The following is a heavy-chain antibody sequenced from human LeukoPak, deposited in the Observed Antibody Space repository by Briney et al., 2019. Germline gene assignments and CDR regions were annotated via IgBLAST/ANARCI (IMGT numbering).Heavy chain of an antibody. CDR3: ARAGKSITIFGVVIPYFDY. V-gene: IGHV1-18*01. CDR1: GYTFTSYG. D-gene: IGHD3-3*01. J-gene: IGHJ4*02. Sequence: GASVKVSCKASGYTFTSYGISWVRQAPGQGLEWMGWISAYNGNTNYAQKLQGRVTMTTDTSTSTAYMELRSLRSDDTAVYYCARAGKSITIFGVVIPYFDYWSQGTLVTVSS. CDR2: ISAYNGNT.